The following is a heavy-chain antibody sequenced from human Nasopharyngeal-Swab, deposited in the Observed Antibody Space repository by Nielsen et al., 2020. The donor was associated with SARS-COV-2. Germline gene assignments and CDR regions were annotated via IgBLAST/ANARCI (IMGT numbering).Heavy chain of an antibody. CDR3: ARVAARPPADY. Sequence: ASVKVSCKVSGYTLTELSMHWVRQAPGKGLEWMGGFDPEDGETIYAQKFQGRVTMTTDTSTSTAYMELRSLRSDDTAVYYCARVAARPPADYWGQGTLVTVSS. D-gene: IGHD6-6*01. CDR1: GYTLTELS. V-gene: IGHV1-24*01. CDR2: FDPEDGET. J-gene: IGHJ4*02.